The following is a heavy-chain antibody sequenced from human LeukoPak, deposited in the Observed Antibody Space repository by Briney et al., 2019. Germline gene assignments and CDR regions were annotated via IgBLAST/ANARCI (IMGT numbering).Heavy chain of an antibody. D-gene: IGHD2-8*02. J-gene: IGHJ4*02. Sequence: GGSLRLSCAASGFTFSSYGMHWVRQAPGKGLEWVAIISFDGSDKYFADSVKGRFTISRDNSRNTLYLQMNSLRADDTAVYYCVSGGFSTGLVPFDYWGQGTLVTVSS. CDR3: VSGGFSTGLVPFDY. V-gene: IGHV3-30*03. CDR2: ISFDGSDK. CDR1: GFTFSSYG.